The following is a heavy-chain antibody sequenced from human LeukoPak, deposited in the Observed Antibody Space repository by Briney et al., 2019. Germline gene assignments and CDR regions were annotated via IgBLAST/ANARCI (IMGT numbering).Heavy chain of an antibody. CDR1: GGSFSGYY. CDR2: INHSGST. J-gene: IGHJ6*03. V-gene: IGHV4-34*01. CDR3: ARDTRELLGNYYYYYMDV. D-gene: IGHD1-26*01. Sequence: PSETLSLTCAVYGGSFSGYYWSWIRQPPGKGLEWIGEINHSGSTNYNPSLKSRVTISVDTSKNQFSLKLSSVTAADTAVYYCARDTRELLGNYYYYYMDVWGKGTTVTVSS.